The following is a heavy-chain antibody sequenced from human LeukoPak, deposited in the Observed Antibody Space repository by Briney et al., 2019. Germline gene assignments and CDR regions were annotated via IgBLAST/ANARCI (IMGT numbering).Heavy chain of an antibody. CDR2: INHSGST. D-gene: IGHD5-18*01. Sequence: SETLSLTCAVYGGSFCGYYWSWIRQPPGKGLEWIGEINHSGSTNYNPSLKSRVTISVDTSKNQLSLKLSSVTAADTAVYYCARGRGIRRFDYWGQGTLVTVSS. V-gene: IGHV4-34*01. CDR1: GGSFCGYY. CDR3: ARGRGIRRFDY. J-gene: IGHJ4*02.